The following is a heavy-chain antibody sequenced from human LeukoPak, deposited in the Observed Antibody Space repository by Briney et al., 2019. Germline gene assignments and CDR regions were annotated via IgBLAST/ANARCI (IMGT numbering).Heavy chain of an antibody. Sequence: PGGSLRLSCAASGFTFSSYAMSWVRQAPGKGLEWVSAISGSGGSTYYADSVKGRFTISRDNPKNTLYLPMNSLRAEDTAVYYCAKPFVVVVAAGDAFDIWGQGTMVTVSS. CDR3: AKPFVVVVAAGDAFDI. V-gene: IGHV3-23*01. D-gene: IGHD2-15*01. CDR1: GFTFSSYA. J-gene: IGHJ3*02. CDR2: ISGSGGST.